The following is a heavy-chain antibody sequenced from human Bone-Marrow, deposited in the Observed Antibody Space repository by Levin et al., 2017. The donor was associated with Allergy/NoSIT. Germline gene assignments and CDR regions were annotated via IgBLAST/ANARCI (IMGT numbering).Heavy chain of an antibody. CDR1: GFTFSSYW. CDR2: IKQDGSEK. V-gene: IGHV3-7*01. J-gene: IGHJ4*02. D-gene: IGHD3-10*01. CDR3: ARLQWFEKKTGFDY. Sequence: PGESLKISCAASGFTFSSYWMSWVRQAPGKGLEWVANIKQDGSEKYYVDSVKGRFTISRDNAKNSLYLQMNSLRAEDTAVYYCARLQWFEKKTGFDYWGQGTLVTVSS.